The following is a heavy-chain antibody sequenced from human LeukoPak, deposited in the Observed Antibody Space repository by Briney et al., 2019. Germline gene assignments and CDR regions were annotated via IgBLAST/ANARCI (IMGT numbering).Heavy chain of an antibody. V-gene: IGHV1-8*03. J-gene: IGHJ4*02. D-gene: IGHD3-10*01. CDR2: MNPNRGNT. CDR1: GYTFTSYD. CDR3: ARGRRYGSGSYYTDY. Sequence: ASVKVSCKASGYTFTSYDINWVRQATGQGLEWMGWMNPNRGNTGYAQKFQGRVTITRNNSISTAYMELSSLRSEDTAVYYCARGRRYGSGSYYTDYWGQGTLVTVSS.